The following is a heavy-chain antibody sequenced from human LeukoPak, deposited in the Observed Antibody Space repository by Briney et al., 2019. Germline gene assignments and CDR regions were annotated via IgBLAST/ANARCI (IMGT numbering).Heavy chain of an antibody. V-gene: IGHV3-7*01. CDR3: ATDPPWTNDAFDI. J-gene: IGHJ3*02. Sequence: GGSLRLSCAASGFTFSSYAMTWVRQAPGKGLEWVANIKQDGSTKYYVDSVKGRFTISRDNSKNSLFLQMNSLRAEDTAVYYCATDPPWTNDAFDIWGQGTMVTVSS. D-gene: IGHD1-1*01. CDR2: IKQDGSTK. CDR1: GFTFSSYA.